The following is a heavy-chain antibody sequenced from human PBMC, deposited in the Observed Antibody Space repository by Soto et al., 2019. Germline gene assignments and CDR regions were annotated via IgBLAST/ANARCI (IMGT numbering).Heavy chain of an antibody. CDR1: GFIFSKHG. V-gene: IGHV3-30*02. CDR3: AKVSLGATTITDYYYYGLDV. CDR2: MSYDGSDT. Sequence: GSLRLSCVGSGFIFSKHGMHWGRQTPVKCVEWVAFMSYDGSDTFYADSVKGRVTISRDNSKNTIYLQMNSLRAEDTAVYYCAKVSLGATTITDYYYYGLDVWGQGTTVTVSS. D-gene: IGHD1-26*01. J-gene: IGHJ6*02.